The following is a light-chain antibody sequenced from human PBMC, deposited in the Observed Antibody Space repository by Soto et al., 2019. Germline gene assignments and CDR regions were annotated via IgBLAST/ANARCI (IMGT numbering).Light chain of an antibody. Sequence: EIVLTQSPGTLSLSPGERASLSCRASQSVTSNSLAWYQQKPGQAPRLLIYGTSIRATGIPDRFSGSGSGTDFTLTISRLEPEDFAVYFCQQYGSSPDTFGQGTRLEIK. J-gene: IGKJ5*01. V-gene: IGKV3-20*01. CDR2: GTS. CDR3: QQYGSSPDT. CDR1: QSVTSNS.